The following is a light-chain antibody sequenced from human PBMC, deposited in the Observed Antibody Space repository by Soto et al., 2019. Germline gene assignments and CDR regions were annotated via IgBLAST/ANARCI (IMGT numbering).Light chain of an antibody. V-gene: IGLV1-47*01. J-gene: IGLJ1*01. CDR1: SSNIGTNY. Sequence: QSVLTQPPSASGTPGQRVTISCSGSSSNIGTNYVYWYQQLPGMAPKLLIYRNNQRPSGVPDRFSGSKSGTSASLAISGLRSEDDADYYCAAWDDSLSGRYVFGTGTKVTVL. CDR3: AAWDDSLSGRYV. CDR2: RNN.